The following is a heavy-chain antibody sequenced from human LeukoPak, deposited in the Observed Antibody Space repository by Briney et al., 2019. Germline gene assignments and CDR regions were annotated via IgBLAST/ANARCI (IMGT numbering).Heavy chain of an antibody. V-gene: IGHV5-51*01. J-gene: IGHJ4*02. CDR2: IYPGDSET. CDR1: GYSFNNYW. D-gene: IGHD2-2*02. Sequence: GESLKISCKGSGYSFNNYWIGWVRQMPGKGLEWMGIIYPGDSETKYSPSFQGQVTISAEKSISTAYLQWSSLRASDSAIYYCARIIYGSYYFEYWGQGTLVTVSS. CDR3: ARIIYGSYYFEY.